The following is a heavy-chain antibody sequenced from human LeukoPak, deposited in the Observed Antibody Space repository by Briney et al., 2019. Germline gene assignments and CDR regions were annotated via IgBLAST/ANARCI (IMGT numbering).Heavy chain of an antibody. D-gene: IGHD6-13*01. J-gene: IGHJ6*02. CDR3: ARDSRAGYGMDV. V-gene: IGHV3-11*01. Sequence: GGSLTLFCAPSGFTFSDYYMSWLRRAPGRGVEWVSYISSSGSTIYYADSVKGRFTISRDNAKNSLYLQMNSLRAEDTAVYYCARDSRAGYGMDVWGQGTTVTVSS. CDR2: ISSSGSTI. CDR1: GFTFSDYY.